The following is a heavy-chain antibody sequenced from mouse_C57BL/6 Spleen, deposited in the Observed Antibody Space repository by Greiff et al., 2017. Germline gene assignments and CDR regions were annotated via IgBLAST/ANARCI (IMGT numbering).Heavy chain of an antibody. CDR3: ARSSGDIDY. CDR2: IWSGGST. Sequence: VQLQQSGPGLVQPSQSLSITCTVSGFSLTSYGVHWVRQSQGKGLEWLGVIWSGGSTDYNAAFISRLSISKDNSKSQVFFKMNSLQAVDTAIYYCARSSGDIDYWGQGTSVTVSS. CDR1: GFSLTSYG. V-gene: IGHV2-2*01. J-gene: IGHJ4*01.